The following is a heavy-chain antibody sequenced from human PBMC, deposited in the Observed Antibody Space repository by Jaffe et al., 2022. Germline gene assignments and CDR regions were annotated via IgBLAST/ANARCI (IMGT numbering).Heavy chain of an antibody. V-gene: IGHV4-4*02. Sequence: QVQLQESGPGLVKPSGTLSLTCAVSGGSISSSNWWSWIRQPPGKGLEWIGEIYHSGSTNYNPSLKSRVTISVDKSKNQFSLKLSSVTAADTAVYYCARRRTYCSGGSCYSGPLGYWGQGTLVTVSS. CDR1: GGSISSSNW. D-gene: IGHD2-15*01. J-gene: IGHJ4*02. CDR2: IYHSGST. CDR3: ARRRTYCSGGSCYSGPLGY.